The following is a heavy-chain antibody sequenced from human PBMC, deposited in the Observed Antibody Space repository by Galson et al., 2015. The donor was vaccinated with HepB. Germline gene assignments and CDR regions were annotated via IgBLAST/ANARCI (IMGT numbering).Heavy chain of an antibody. CDR3: ARVCCGGATGGDY. J-gene: IGHJ4*02. CDR1: GFTFSSYG. V-gene: IGHV3-33*08. Sequence: SLRLSCAGYGFTFSSYGMHWVRQAPGKGLEWVALIWSDGSKKYYADSVKGRFTISRDNSKKTLFLQMNSLRAEDTAIYYCARVCCGGATGGDYWGQGTLVTVSS. D-gene: IGHD3-16*01. CDR2: IWSDGSKK.